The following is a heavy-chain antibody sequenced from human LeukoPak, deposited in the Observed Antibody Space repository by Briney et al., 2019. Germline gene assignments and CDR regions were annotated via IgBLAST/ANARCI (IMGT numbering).Heavy chain of an antibody. CDR1: GGTFSSYA. D-gene: IGHD6-13*01. V-gene: IGHV1-69*13. Sequence: ASVTVSCKASGGTFSSYAISWVRQAPGQGLEWMGGIIPIFGTANYAQKFQGRVTITADESTSTAYMELSSLRSEDTAVYYCASDTGIAAAVTWGQGTLVTVSS. CDR3: ASDTGIAAAVT. J-gene: IGHJ4*02. CDR2: IIPIFGTA.